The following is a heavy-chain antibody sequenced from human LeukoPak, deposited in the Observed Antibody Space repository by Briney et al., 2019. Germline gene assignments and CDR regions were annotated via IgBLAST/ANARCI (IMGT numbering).Heavy chain of an antibody. J-gene: IGHJ4*02. V-gene: IGHV3-21*04. CDR1: GFTFSSYS. D-gene: IGHD3-10*01. CDR3: ARDPLTMGSPFDY. Sequence: PGGSLRLSCAASGFTFSSYSMNWVRQAPGKGLEWVSSISSSSSYIYYADSVKGRFTISRDNSKNTLYLQMNSLRAEDTAVYYCARDPLTMGSPFDYWGQGTLVTVSS. CDR2: ISSSSSYI.